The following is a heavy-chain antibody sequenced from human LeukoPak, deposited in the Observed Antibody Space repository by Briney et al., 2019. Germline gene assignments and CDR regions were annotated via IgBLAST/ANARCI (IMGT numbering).Heavy chain of an antibody. CDR2: INSDGSTT. CDR1: GFTFITYW. D-gene: IGHD3-10*01. J-gene: IGHJ4*02. V-gene: IGHV3-74*01. CDR3: ARGVGFGDPFDY. Sequence: GGSLRLSCAASGFTFITYWMHWVRQAPGKGLVWVSSINSDGSTTTYADSVKGRFTISRDNAKNSLYLQMNSLRAEDTAVYYCARGVGFGDPFDYWGQGTLVTVSS.